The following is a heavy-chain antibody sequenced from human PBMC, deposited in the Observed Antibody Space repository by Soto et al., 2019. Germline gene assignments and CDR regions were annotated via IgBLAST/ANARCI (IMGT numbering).Heavy chain of an antibody. CDR2: ISGSGGST. Sequence: GGSLRTSCAASGFTFSSYAMSWVRQAPGKGLEWVSAISGSGGSTYYADSAKGRFNISRDNSKNTLYLQMNSLRAEDTAVYYCAKWDTMTLGGGQGTMVTVSS. J-gene: IGHJ3*01. V-gene: IGHV3-23*01. D-gene: IGHD3-22*01. CDR1: GFTFSSYA. CDR3: AKWDTMTLG.